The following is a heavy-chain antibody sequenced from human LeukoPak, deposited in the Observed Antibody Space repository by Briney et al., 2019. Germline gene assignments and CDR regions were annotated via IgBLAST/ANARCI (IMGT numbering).Heavy chain of an antibody. V-gene: IGHV4-59*08. D-gene: IGHD2-15*01. CDR3: ARRSYCSGGSCYSDYFDY. Sequence: SGTLSLTCTVSGGSISSYYWSWIRQPPGKGLEWIGYIYYSGSANYNPSLKSRVTISVDTSKNQFSLKLSSVTAADTAVYYCARRSYCSGGSCYSDYFDYWGQGTLVTVSS. J-gene: IGHJ4*02. CDR2: IYYSGSA. CDR1: GGSISSYY.